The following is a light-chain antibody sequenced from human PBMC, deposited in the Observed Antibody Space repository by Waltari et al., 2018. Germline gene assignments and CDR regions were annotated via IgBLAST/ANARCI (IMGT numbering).Light chain of an antibody. CDR1: QSLVHSDGNIY. CDR3: MQGTHWPWT. J-gene: IGKJ1*01. Sequence: DVVMTQSQLSLPVTLGQPASISCTSSQSLVHSDGNIYLNWFQQRPGQSPRRLIHRVSNRNSGVPDRFSGSGSGTDFTLKISRVEAEDVGVYYCMQGTHWPWTFGQGTKVEIK. CDR2: RVS. V-gene: IGKV2-30*02.